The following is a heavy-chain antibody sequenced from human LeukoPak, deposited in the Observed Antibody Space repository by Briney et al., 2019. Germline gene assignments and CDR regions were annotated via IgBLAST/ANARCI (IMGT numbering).Heavy chain of an antibody. J-gene: IGHJ3*02. D-gene: IGHD3-16*02. CDR3: ARGLITFGGVIVPRAFDI. CDR2: ISSSSSYI. V-gene: IGHV3-21*01. CDR1: GFTFSSYS. Sequence: GGSLRLSCAASGFTFSSYSMNWVRQAPGKGLEWVSSISSSSSYIYYADSVKGRFTISRDNAKNSLYLQMNSLRAEDTAVYYCARGLITFGGVIVPRAFDIWGQGTMVTVSS.